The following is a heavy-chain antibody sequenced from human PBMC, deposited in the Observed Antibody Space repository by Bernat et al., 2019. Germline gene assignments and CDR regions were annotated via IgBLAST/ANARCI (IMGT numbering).Heavy chain of an antibody. CDR3: ARITRNPYYYGSGSYYGY. CDR2: IFSNDEK. J-gene: IGHJ4*02. D-gene: IGHD3-10*01. V-gene: IGHV2-26*01. CDR1: GFSLSNARMG. Sequence: QVTLKESGPVLVKPTETLTLTCTVSGFSLSNARMGVNWIRQPPGKALEWLAHIFSNDEKSYSTSLKSRLTISKDTSKSQVVLTMTNMDPVDTATYYCARITRNPYYYGSGSYYGYWGQGTLVTVSS.